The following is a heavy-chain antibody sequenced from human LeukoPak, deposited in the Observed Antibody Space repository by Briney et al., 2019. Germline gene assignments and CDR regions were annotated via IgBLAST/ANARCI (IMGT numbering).Heavy chain of an antibody. J-gene: IGHJ6*03. V-gene: IGHV1-18*01. CDR1: GYTFTSYG. Sequence: ASVKVSCKASGYTFTSYGISWVRQAPGQGLEWMGWISAYNGNTNYAQKLQGRVTMTTDTSTSTAYMELRSLRSDDTAVYYCARGAMDDFWSGYSPFWYYYYYMDVWGKGTTVTVS. CDR2: ISAYNGNT. CDR3: ARGAMDDFWSGYSPFWYYYYYMDV. D-gene: IGHD3-3*01.